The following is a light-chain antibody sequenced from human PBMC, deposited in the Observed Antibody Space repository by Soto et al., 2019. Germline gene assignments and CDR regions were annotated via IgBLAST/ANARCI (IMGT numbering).Light chain of an antibody. V-gene: IGKV1-33*01. CDR1: HGISNY. Sequence: DIQMTQSPSSLSASVGDRVTITCQARHGISNYLNWYQQKAGKAHKXLISAASNLETGVPSRFSGGGSGTDFTFTITGLQPEDVETYYCQQYENLPLTFGGGTKVDIK. J-gene: IGKJ4*01. CDR2: AAS. CDR3: QQYENLPLT.